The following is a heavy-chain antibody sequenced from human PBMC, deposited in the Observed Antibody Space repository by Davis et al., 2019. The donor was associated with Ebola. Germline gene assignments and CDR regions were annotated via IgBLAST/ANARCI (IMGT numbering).Heavy chain of an antibody. V-gene: IGHV4-59*12. Sequence: MPSETLSLTCTVSGGSISSYYWSWIRQPPGKGLEWIGYIYYSGSTNYNPSLKSRVTISVDTSKNQFSLKLSSVSAADTAVYYCATWTSRFDFWGQGTLVTVSS. CDR2: IYYSGST. D-gene: IGHD3/OR15-3a*01. CDR3: ATWTSRFDF. CDR1: GGSISSYY. J-gene: IGHJ4*02.